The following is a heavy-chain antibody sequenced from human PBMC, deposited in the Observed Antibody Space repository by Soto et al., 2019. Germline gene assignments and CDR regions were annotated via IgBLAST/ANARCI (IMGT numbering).Heavy chain of an antibody. J-gene: IGHJ6*03. V-gene: IGHV1-69*02. CDR2: IIPILGIA. CDR1: GGTFSSYT. D-gene: IGHD6-13*01. Sequence: QVQLVQSGAEVKKPGSSVKVSCKASGGTFSSYTISWVRQAPGQGLEWMGRIIPILGIANYAQKFQGRVTITADKSTSTAYMELSSLRSEDTAVYYCARSPAGFDDYYYYYMDVWGKGTTVTVSS. CDR3: ARSPAGFDDYYYYYMDV.